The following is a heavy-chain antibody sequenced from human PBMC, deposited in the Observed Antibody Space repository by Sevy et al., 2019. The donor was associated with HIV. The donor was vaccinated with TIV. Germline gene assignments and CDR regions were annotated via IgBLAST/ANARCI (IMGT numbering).Heavy chain of an antibody. CDR3: ARNGDYDY. Sequence: GGSLRLSCAASGFTFSDYSMNWVRQAPGKGLEWISYISSSSSPIFYADSVKGRLTISRDNAKNSLSLQMNSLRDEDTAVYYCARNGDYDYWGQGTLVTVSS. D-gene: IGHD4-17*01. CDR2: ISSSSSPI. CDR1: GFTFSDYS. V-gene: IGHV3-48*02. J-gene: IGHJ4*02.